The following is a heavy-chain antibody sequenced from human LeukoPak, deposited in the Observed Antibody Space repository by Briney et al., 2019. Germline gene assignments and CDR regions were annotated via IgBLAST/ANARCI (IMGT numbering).Heavy chain of an antibody. CDR3: ARADLASYSSSWFPLGLNPVYYYYMDV. V-gene: IGHV1-24*01. Sequence: ASVKVSCKVSGYTLTELSMHWVRQAPGKGLEWMGGFDPEDGETIYAQKFQGRVTMTEDTSTDTAYMELSSLRSEDTAVYYCARADLASYSSSWFPLGLNPVYYYYMDVWGKGTTVTVSS. J-gene: IGHJ6*03. CDR2: FDPEDGET. CDR1: GYTLTELS. D-gene: IGHD6-13*01.